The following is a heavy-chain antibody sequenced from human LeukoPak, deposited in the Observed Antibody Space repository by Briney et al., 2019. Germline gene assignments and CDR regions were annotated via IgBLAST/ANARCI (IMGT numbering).Heavy chain of an antibody. Sequence: GGSLRLSCAASGFTFDDYGMSWVRHAPGKGLEWVSAINWNGDSTGHADSVRGRFTISRDNVKNSLFLQMNSLRVEDTALYYCARCSRSSTDCYSAFDIWGQGTMVTVSS. V-gene: IGHV3-20*04. CDR2: INWNGDST. CDR3: ARCSRSSTDCYSAFDI. CDR1: GFTFDDYG. D-gene: IGHD2-2*02. J-gene: IGHJ3*02.